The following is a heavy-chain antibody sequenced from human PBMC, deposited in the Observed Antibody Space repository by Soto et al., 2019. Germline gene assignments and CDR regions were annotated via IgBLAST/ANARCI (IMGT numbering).Heavy chain of an antibody. CDR1: GFTFSSYG. D-gene: IGHD3-10*01. CDR3: AREEGRVLLWFGELSD. Sequence: ESGGGVVQPGRSLRLSCAASGFTFSSYGMHWVRQAPGKGLEWVAVIWYDGSNKYYADSVKGRFTISRDNSKNTLYLQMNSLRAEDTAVYYCAREEGRVLLWFGELSDWGQGTLVTVSS. V-gene: IGHV3-33*01. CDR2: IWYDGSNK. J-gene: IGHJ4*02.